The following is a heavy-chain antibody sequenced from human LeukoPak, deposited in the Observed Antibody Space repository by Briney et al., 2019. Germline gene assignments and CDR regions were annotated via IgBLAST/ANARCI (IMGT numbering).Heavy chain of an antibody. CDR2: IYYSGST. CDR1: GGSISSGGYY. J-gene: IGHJ4*02. CDR3: ARATYYDILTGFDY. D-gene: IGHD3-9*01. V-gene: IGHV4-31*03. Sequence: PSQTLSLTCTVSGGSISSGGYYWSWIRQHPGKGLEWIGYIYYSGSTYYNLSLKSRVTISVDTSKNQFSLKLSSVTAADTAVYYCARATYYDILTGFDYWGQGTLVTVSS.